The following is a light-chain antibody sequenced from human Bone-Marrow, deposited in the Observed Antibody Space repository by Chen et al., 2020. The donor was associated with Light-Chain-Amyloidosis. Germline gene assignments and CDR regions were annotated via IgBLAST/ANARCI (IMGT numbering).Light chain of an antibody. CDR1: QSVSSSY. CDR2: GAS. CDR3: QQYGSSPGVT. Sequence: EIVLTQSPGTLSLSPGERATLSCRASQSVSSSYLAWYQQKPGQAPKLLIYGASSRATGIPDRFSGSGSGTDFTLTISRLEPEDLALYYCQQYGSSPGVTFGQGTRLEIK. V-gene: IGKV3-20*01. J-gene: IGKJ5*01.